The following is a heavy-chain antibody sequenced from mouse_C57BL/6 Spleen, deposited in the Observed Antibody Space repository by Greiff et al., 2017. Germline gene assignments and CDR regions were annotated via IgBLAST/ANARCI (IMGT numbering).Heavy chain of an antibody. J-gene: IGHJ4*01. Sequence: QVQLQQPGAELVMPGASVKLSCKASGYTFTSYWMHWVKQRPGQGLEWIGEIDPSDSDTDYNQKFKGKSTLTVDKSSSTAYMQLSSLTSEDSAVYYCARRGYDYDGNAMDYWGQGTSVTVSS. CDR3: ARRGYDYDGNAMDY. CDR1: GYTFTSYW. CDR2: IDPSDSDT. V-gene: IGHV1-69*01. D-gene: IGHD2-4*01.